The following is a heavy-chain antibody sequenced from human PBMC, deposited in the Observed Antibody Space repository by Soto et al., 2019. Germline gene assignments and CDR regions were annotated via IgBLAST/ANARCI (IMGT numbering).Heavy chain of an antibody. J-gene: IGHJ6*02. Sequence: QVQLVQSGAEVKKPGSSVKVSCKASGGTFSSYAISWVRQAPGQGLEWMGGIIPIFGTANYAQKFQGRVTLTADQSTSTAYMELSSLRSEDTAVYYCARWGSGSYYYYYGMDVWGQGPTVTVSS. CDR2: IIPIFGTA. CDR3: ARWGSGSYYYYYGMDV. D-gene: IGHD1-26*01. V-gene: IGHV1-69*12. CDR1: GGTFSSYA.